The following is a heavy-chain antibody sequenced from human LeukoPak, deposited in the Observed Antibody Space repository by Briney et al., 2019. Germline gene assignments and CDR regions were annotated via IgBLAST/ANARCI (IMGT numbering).Heavy chain of an antibody. D-gene: IGHD3-10*02. V-gene: IGHV4-4*07. CDR2: IYTSGST. CDR1: GGSISSYY. J-gene: IGHJ5*02. Sequence: SETLSLTCTVSGGSISSYYWSWIRQPAGKGLEWIGRIYTSGSTNYNPPLKSRVTISVDTSKNQFSLKLSSVTAADTAVYYCSCSGSQGWFDPWGQGTLVTVSS. CDR3: SCSGSQGWFDP.